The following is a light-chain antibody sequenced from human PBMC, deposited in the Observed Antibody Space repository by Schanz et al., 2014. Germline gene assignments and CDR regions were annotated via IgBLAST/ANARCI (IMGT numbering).Light chain of an antibody. CDR2: AAS. Sequence: EIVMTQSPATLSVSPGESATLSCRASQSVYRNLAWYQQKPGQAPRLLIYAASTRATGIPDRFSGSGSGTDFTLTISRLEPEDFAVYYCQQYGSSRTFGPGTTVDIK. CDR1: QSVYRN. J-gene: IGKJ3*01. V-gene: IGKV3-20*01. CDR3: QQYGSSRT.